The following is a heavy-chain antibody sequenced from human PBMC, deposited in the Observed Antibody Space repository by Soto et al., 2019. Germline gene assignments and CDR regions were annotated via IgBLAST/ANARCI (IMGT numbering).Heavy chain of an antibody. Sequence: GASVKVSCKASGYTFTGYYMHWVRQAPGQGLEWMGWINPNSGGTNYAQKFQGWVTMTRDTSISTAYMELSRLRSDDTAVYYCARDIVVADYGMDVWGQGTTVTVSS. V-gene: IGHV1-2*04. CDR2: INPNSGGT. D-gene: IGHD2-15*01. CDR1: GYTFTGYY. CDR3: ARDIVVADYGMDV. J-gene: IGHJ6*02.